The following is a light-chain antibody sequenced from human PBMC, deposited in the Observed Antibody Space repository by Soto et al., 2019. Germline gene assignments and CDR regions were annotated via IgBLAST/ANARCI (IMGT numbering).Light chain of an antibody. CDR3: QQYGSSPPRT. CDR1: QSVSNDF. Sequence: EIVLTQSTGILSLSPGQRFTLSCMAIQSVSNDFLAWYQQKPGQAPRLLIYGASTRATDVPDRFSGSGSGADFTLTISRLEPEDFAVYYCQQYGSSPPRTFCQGTKVDIK. CDR2: GAS. J-gene: IGKJ1*01. V-gene: IGKV3-20*01.